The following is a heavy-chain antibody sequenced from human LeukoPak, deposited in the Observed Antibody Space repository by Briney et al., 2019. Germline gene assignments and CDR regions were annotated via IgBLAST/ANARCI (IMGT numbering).Heavy chain of an antibody. J-gene: IGHJ4*02. CDR1: GFTFSSYA. D-gene: IGHD5-12*01. CDR3: ASGWLRFDY. Sequence: PGGSLRLSCAASGFTFSSYAMHWVRQAPGKGLEWVAVISYDGSNKYYADSVKGRFTISRDNSKNTLYLQMNSLRAEDTAVYYCASGWLRFDYWGQGTLVTVSS. V-gene: IGHV3-30-3*01. CDR2: ISYDGSNK.